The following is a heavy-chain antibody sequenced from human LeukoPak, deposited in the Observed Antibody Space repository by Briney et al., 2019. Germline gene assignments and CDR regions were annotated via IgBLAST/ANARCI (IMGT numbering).Heavy chain of an antibody. CDR3: ARGRDWNYAFEY. V-gene: IGHV1-18*01. CDR2: ISTYNGNT. D-gene: IGHD1-7*01. J-gene: IGHJ4*02. Sequence: DSVKVSCKASGYTFTTYGISWVRQAPGQGLEWMGWISTYNGNTKYTQKFQGRVTMTTDTSSSTAYMELRSLRSDDTAVYYCARGRDWNYAFEYWGQGTLVTVSS. CDR1: GYTFTTYG.